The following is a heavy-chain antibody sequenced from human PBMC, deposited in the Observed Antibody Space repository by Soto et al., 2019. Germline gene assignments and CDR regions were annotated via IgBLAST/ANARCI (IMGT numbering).Heavy chain of an antibody. CDR1: GGSFSGYY. CDR3: ARISSSWYEGWFDP. CDR2: INHSGST. J-gene: IGHJ5*02. V-gene: IGHV4-34*01. Sequence: QVQLQQWGAGLLKPSETLSLTCAVYGGSFSGYYWSWIRQPPGKGLEWIGEINHSGSTNYNPSLKVRVTISVDTSKNQLSLKLSSVTAAATAVYYCARISSSWYEGWFDPWGQGTLVTVSS. D-gene: IGHD6-13*01.